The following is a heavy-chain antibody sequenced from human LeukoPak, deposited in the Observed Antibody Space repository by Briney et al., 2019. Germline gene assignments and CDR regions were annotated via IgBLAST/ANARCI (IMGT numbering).Heavy chain of an antibody. D-gene: IGHD6-19*01. CDR2: INHSGST. CDR3: ARVESSGSRLYYYYYYGMDV. V-gene: IGHV4-34*01. Sequence: KPSETLSLTCAVYGGSFSGYYWSWIRQPPGKGLEWIGEINHSGSTNYNPSLKSRVTMSVDTSKNQFSLKLSSVTAADTAVYYCARVESSGSRLYYYYYYGMDVWGQGTTVTVSS. J-gene: IGHJ6*02. CDR1: GGSFSGYY.